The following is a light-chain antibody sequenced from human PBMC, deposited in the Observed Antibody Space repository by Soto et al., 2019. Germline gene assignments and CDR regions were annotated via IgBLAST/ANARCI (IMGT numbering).Light chain of an antibody. CDR3: QQSFSTLGWT. CDR1: QSVSSY. Sequence: EIVLTQSPATLSLSPGGRGTRACRASQSVSSYLAWYQQKPGQAPRLLIYDASNRATGIPARFSGSGSGTDFTLTISSLQPEDFATYYCQQSFSTLGWTFGQGTKVDIK. V-gene: IGKV3-11*01. J-gene: IGKJ1*01. CDR2: DAS.